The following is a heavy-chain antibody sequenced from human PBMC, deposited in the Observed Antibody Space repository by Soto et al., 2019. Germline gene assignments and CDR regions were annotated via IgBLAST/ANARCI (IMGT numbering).Heavy chain of an antibody. J-gene: IGHJ4*02. D-gene: IGHD3-10*01. CDR1: GGSISSGGYS. Sequence: SETLSLTCAVSGGSISSGGYSWSWIRQPPGKGLEWIGYIYYSGSTNYNPSLKSRVTISVDTSKNQFSLKLSSVTAADTAVYYCARTTARLLWFGELLPDYFDYWGQGTLVTVSS. CDR2: IYYSGST. CDR3: ARTTARLLWFGELLPDYFDY. V-gene: IGHV4-61*08.